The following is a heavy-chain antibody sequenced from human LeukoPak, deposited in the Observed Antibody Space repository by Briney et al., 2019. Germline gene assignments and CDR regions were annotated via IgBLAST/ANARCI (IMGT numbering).Heavy chain of an antibody. D-gene: IGHD3-10*01. CDR1: GFTFSSYA. CDR3: AKTYYGSGSYYFDY. CDR2: ISGSGGST. V-gene: IGHV3-23*01. Sequence: GGSLRLSCAASGFTFSSYAMSWVGQAPGKGLEWVSAISGSGGSTYYADSVKGRFTISRDNSKNTLYLQMNSLRAEDTAVYYCAKTYYGSGSYYFDYWGQGTLVTVSS. J-gene: IGHJ4*02.